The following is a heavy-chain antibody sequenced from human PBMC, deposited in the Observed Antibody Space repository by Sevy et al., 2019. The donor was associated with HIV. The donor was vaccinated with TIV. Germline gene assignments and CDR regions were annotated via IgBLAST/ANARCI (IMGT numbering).Heavy chain of an antibody. D-gene: IGHD2-15*01. CDR2: IYYSGST. CDR1: GGSISSYY. V-gene: IGHV4-59*01. J-gene: IGHJ5*02. CDR3: ARNSYCSGGSCGNWFDP. Sequence: SETLSLTCTVSGGSISSYYWSWIRQPPGKGLEWIGYIYYSGSTNYNPSLKSRVTISVDTSKNQFSLKLSSVTAADTAVYYCARNSYCSGGSCGNWFDPWGQGTLVTVSS.